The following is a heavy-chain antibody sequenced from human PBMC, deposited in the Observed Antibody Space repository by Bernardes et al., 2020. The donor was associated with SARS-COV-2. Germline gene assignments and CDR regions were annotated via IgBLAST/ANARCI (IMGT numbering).Heavy chain of an antibody. CDR2: ISNSGST. J-gene: IGHJ3*02. V-gene: IGHV4-59*11. CDR3: ARTSGVPGAIGPFDI. D-gene: IGHD2-2*01. Sequence: SETLSLTCTVSGGSISSHFWSWIRQPPGKGLEWIGYISNSGSTNYNPSLKSRITIFFDTTKNQSSLKLNSVTAADTAVYHCARTSGVPGAIGPFDIWGPGTMITVSS. CDR1: GGSISSHF.